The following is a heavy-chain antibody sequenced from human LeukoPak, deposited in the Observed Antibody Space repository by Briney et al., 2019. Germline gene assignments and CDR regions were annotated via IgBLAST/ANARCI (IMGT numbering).Heavy chain of an antibody. V-gene: IGHV1-46*01. CDR2: INPSAGST. J-gene: IGHJ4*02. D-gene: IGHD2-8*01. Sequence: ASVKVSCKASGYTLSIYYMHWVRQAPGQGLEWMAIINPSAGSTDYARKFQGRVTVTRDTSTSTVYMELSSLTSEDTAVYYCARVPNWRYYLDYWGQGTLVTVSS. CDR1: GYTLSIYY. CDR3: ARVPNWRYYLDY.